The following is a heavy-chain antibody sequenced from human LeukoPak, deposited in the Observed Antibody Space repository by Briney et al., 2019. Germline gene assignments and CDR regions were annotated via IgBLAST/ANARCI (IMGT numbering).Heavy chain of an antibody. CDR1: GGSFSGYY. J-gene: IGHJ4*02. CDR3: ASSGYYHNSGY. Sequence: SETLSLTCAVYGGSFSGYYWSWIRKPPGKGLEWIGEINHSGSTNYNPSLKSRVTISVDTSKNQFSLKLSSVTAADTAVYYCASSGYYHNSGYWGQGTLVTVSS. D-gene: IGHD3-22*01. V-gene: IGHV4-34*01. CDR2: INHSGST.